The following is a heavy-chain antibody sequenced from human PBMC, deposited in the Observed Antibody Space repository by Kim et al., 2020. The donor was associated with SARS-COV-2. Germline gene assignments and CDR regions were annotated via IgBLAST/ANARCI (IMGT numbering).Heavy chain of an antibody. D-gene: IGHD6-6*01. CDR3: AREQYGNSSYFFDY. V-gene: IGHV3-30*07. J-gene: IGHJ4*02. Sequence: EDSVRGRFYIYRDSSKNTLYLQMNSLRAEDTAVYYCAREQYGNSSYFFDYWGQGTLVTVSS.